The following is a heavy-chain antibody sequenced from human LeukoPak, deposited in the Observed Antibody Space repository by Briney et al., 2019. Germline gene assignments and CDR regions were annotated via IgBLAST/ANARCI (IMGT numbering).Heavy chain of an antibody. Sequence: SETLSLTCAVYGGSFSGYYWSWTRQPPGKGLEWIGEINHSGSTNYNPSLKSRVTISVDTSKNQFSLKLSSVTAADTAVYYCARHYYDSNDAFDIWGQGTMVTVSS. D-gene: IGHD3-22*01. CDR1: GGSFSGYY. J-gene: IGHJ3*02. CDR2: INHSGST. V-gene: IGHV4-34*01. CDR3: ARHYYDSNDAFDI.